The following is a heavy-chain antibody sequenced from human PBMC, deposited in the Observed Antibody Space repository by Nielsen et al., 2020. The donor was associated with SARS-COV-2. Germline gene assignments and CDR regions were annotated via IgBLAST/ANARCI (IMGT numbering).Heavy chain of an antibody. CDR2: ISWNSGSI. D-gene: IGHD5-24*01. Sequence: GGSLRLSCAASGFTFDDYAMHWVRQAPGKGLEWVSGISWNSGSIGYADSVKGRFTISRDNSKNTLYLQMNSLRAEDTAVYYCARSASPFYGMDVWGQGTTVTVSS. V-gene: IGHV3-9*01. CDR3: ARSASPFYGMDV. CDR1: GFTFDDYA. J-gene: IGHJ6*02.